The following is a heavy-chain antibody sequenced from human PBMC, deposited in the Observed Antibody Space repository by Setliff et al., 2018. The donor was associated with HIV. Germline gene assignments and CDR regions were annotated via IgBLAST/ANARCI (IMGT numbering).Heavy chain of an antibody. CDR2: INSDGSRT. CDR1: EFTFSDSW. CDR3: ASARIPTGGTSTSLDF. Sequence: GGSLRLSCVASEFTFSDSWMHWVRQVPGQGLVWVSTINSDGSRTSYADSLKGRFSISRDNSKNTVFLQLNALRRDDTAVYYCASARIPTGGTSTSLDFWGQGALVTVSS. D-gene: IGHD1-1*01. V-gene: IGHV3-74*03. J-gene: IGHJ4*02.